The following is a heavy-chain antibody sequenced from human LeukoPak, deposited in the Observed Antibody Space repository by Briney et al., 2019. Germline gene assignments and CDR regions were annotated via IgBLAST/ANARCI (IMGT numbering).Heavy chain of an antibody. CDR1: GGSISRSSYY. D-gene: IGHD4-11*01. V-gene: IGHV4-39*07. CDR2: IYYSGST. J-gene: IGHJ4*02. Sequence: PSETLSLTCTVSGGSISRSSYYWGWIRQPPGKGLEWIGSIYYSGSTYYNPSLKSRVTISVDTSKNQFSLKMSSVTAADTAVYYCARGRDYSNYHDYWGQGTLVTVSS. CDR3: ARGRDYSNYHDY.